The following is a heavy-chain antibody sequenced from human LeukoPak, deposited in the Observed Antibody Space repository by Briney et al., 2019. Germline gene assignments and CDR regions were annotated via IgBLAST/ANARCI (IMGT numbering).Heavy chain of an antibody. CDR3: VGVSRWPGLDC. Sequence: PGGSLRLSCAASGFIVSDSYMSWVRQAPGKGLEWASLINTGGDPYYAGSVKDKFTLSRDSTKKTPDIQMSSRRAEDTVVYLCVGVSRWPGLDCWGQGTPV. J-gene: IGHJ4*02. V-gene: IGHV3-66*01. CDR1: GFIVSDSY. CDR2: INTGGDP.